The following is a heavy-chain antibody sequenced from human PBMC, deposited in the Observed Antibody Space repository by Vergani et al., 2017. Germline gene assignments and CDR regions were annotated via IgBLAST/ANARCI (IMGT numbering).Heavy chain of an antibody. J-gene: IGHJ5*02. Sequence: QVQLVESGGGVVQPGRSLRLSCAASGFTFSSYGMHWVRQAPGKGLEWVAVISYDGSNKYYADSVKGRFTISRDNSKNTLYLQMNRLRAEDTAVYYCAKDGERPYDILTGYYTGFWFDPWGQGTLVTVSS. CDR2: ISYDGSNK. CDR3: AKDGERPYDILTGYYTGFWFDP. V-gene: IGHV3-30*18. D-gene: IGHD3-9*01. CDR1: GFTFSSYG.